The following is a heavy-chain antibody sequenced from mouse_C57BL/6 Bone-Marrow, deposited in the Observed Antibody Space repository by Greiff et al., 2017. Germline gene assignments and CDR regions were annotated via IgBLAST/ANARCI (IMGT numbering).Heavy chain of an antibody. Sequence: QVQLQQPGAELVKPGASVKLSCKASGYTFTSYWMQWVKQRPGQGLEWIVEIDPSDSYTNYNQKFKGKATLTVDTSSSTAYMQRSSLTSEDSAVYYCAREELRLLWYFDVWGTGTTVTVSS. CDR2: IDPSDSYT. J-gene: IGHJ1*03. CDR1: GYTFTSYW. D-gene: IGHD2-12*01. V-gene: IGHV1-50*01. CDR3: AREELRLLWYFDV.